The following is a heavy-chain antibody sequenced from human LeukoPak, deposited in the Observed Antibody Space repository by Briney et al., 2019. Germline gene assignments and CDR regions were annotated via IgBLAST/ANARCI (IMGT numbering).Heavy chain of an antibody. CDR2: ISFSGTNT. J-gene: IGHJ5*02. Sequence: GGSLRLSCAASGFTFSSYAMSWVRQAPGKGLEWVSAISFSGTNTYYADSVKGRFTISGDNLKNTLYLQMNSLGAEDTAVYFCAKEVKAATNWFDPWGQGTLVTVSS. D-gene: IGHD6-25*01. CDR1: GFTFSSYA. V-gene: IGHV3-23*01. CDR3: AKEVKAATNWFDP.